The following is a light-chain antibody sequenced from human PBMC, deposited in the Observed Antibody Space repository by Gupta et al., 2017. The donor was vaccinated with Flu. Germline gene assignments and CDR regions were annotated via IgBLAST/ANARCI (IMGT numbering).Light chain of an antibody. J-gene: IGKJ1*01. CDR1: QAISIF. CDR2: NAS. Sequence: SASLGDRVTITCRESQAISIFLNWYQQKPGKAPKLLIYNASNWESGVPSRFSGSGYGTDFTLTISRLRHEDIAAYYCQQCVNCPPSFGPGTKVEIK. V-gene: IGKV1-33*01. CDR3: QQCVNCPPS.